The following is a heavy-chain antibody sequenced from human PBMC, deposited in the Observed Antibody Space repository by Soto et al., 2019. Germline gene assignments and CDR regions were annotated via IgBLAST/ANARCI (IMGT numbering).Heavy chain of an antibody. CDR1: GYTFTSYG. CDR3: ARDHAPYDYGDYIPDH. CDR2: ITAYNGNT. J-gene: IGHJ4*02. V-gene: IGHV1-18*01. Sequence: QVQLVQSGAEVKKPGASVKVSCKASGYTFTSYGISWVRQAPGQGLEWMGWITAYNGNTNYAQKLQGRVTMTTDTSTSTAYMELRSLRSDDTAVYYCARDHAPYDYGDYIPDHWGQGTLVTVSS. D-gene: IGHD4-17*01.